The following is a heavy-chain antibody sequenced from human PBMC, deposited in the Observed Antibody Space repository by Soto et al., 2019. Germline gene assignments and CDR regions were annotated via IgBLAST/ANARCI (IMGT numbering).Heavy chain of an antibody. J-gene: IGHJ4*02. CDR3: ARARDTAMVTIGYYFDY. CDR2: INHSGST. V-gene: IGHV4-34*01. CDR1: GGSFSGYY. D-gene: IGHD5-18*01. Sequence: SETLSLTCAVYGGSFSGYYWSWIRQPPGKGLEWIGEINHSGSTNYNPSLKSRVTISVDTSKNQFSLKLSSVTAADTAVYYCARARDTAMVTIGYYFDYWGQGTLVTVSS.